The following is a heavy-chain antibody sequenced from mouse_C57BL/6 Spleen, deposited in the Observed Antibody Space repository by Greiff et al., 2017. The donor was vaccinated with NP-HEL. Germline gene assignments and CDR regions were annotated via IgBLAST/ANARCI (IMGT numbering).Heavy chain of an antibody. V-gene: IGHV1-82*01. CDR1: GYAFSSSW. CDR3: ARWDYGSSWLAMDY. CDR2: IYPGDGDT. J-gene: IGHJ4*01. D-gene: IGHD1-1*01. Sequence: QVQLQQSGPELVKPGASVKISCKASGYAFSSSWMNWVKQRPGKGLEWIGRIYPGDGDTNYNGKFKGKATLTSDKSSSPAYMQLSSLTSEDSAVYFCARWDYGSSWLAMDYRGQGTSVTVSS.